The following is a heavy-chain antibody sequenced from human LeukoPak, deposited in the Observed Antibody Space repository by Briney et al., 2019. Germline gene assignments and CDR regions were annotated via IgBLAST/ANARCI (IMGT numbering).Heavy chain of an antibody. CDR1: GESFNTYY. J-gene: IGHJ5*02. Sequence: SETLSLTCTLYGESFNTYYGLWVRQPPGKGLEGIGEISHSGSTNYNPSLKSRVTLSVDMSKNQFSLRLSSVTAADTAMYYCARDGGPNNYWFDPWGQGALVSVSS. CDR2: ISHSGST. D-gene: IGHD4-23*01. V-gene: IGHV4-34*01. CDR3: ARDGGPNNYWFDP.